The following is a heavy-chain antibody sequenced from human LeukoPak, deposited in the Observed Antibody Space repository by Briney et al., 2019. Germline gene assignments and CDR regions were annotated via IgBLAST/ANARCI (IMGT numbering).Heavy chain of an antibody. D-gene: IGHD3-3*01. CDR2: LSTDGSST. Sequence: TGGSLRLSCAASGFTFSSYWMHWVRQAPGQGLVWLSRLSTDGSSTDYADSVKGRFTISRDNAKNTLYLQMNSLRAEDTAVYYCARVSCDYTTCKYPFDYWGQGTLVTVSS. V-gene: IGHV3-74*01. J-gene: IGHJ4*02. CDR3: ARVSCDYTTCKYPFDY. CDR1: GFTFSSYW.